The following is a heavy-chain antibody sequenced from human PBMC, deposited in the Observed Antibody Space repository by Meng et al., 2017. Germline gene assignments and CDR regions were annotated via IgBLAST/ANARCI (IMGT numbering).Heavy chain of an antibody. CDR2: INGGNGAT. Sequence: TGAEVKERGASVKVSCTASGYTFTAYGIQWVRQAPGQRLEWMGTINGGNGATTYSRNFQGRVTINRDTSATTVYMDLNSLRAEDTAVYYCARDLGIPPDYFDYWGQGTLVTVSS. J-gene: IGHJ4*02. V-gene: IGHV1-3*01. D-gene: IGHD2-21*01. CDR3: ARDLGIPPDYFDY. CDR1: GYTFTAYG.